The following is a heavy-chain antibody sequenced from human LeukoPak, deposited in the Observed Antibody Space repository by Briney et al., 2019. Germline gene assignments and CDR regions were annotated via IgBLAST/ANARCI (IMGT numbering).Heavy chain of an antibody. Sequence: PGGSLRLSCAASGFTFSSYAMSWVRQAPGKGLEWVSAISGSGGSTYYADSVKGRFTISRDNSKNTLYLQMNSLRAEDTAVYYCAKAVNIVVVPAAIYWGQGTLVTVSS. CDR1: GFTFSSYA. CDR3: AKAVNIVVVPAAIY. D-gene: IGHD2-2*01. J-gene: IGHJ4*02. V-gene: IGHV3-23*01. CDR2: ISGSGGST.